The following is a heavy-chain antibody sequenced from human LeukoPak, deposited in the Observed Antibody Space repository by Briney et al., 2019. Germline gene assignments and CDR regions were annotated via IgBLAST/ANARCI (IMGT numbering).Heavy chain of an antibody. D-gene: IGHD2-15*01. Sequence: ASVKVSCKASGYTFTSYGISWVRQAPGQGLEWMGWISAYNGNTNYAQKLQGRVTMTTDTSTSTAYMELRSLRSDDTAVYYCASGVVVVVAATRGDAFDIWGQGTMVTVSS. V-gene: IGHV1-18*01. CDR1: GYTFTSYG. CDR2: ISAYNGNT. J-gene: IGHJ3*02. CDR3: ASGVVVVVAATRGDAFDI.